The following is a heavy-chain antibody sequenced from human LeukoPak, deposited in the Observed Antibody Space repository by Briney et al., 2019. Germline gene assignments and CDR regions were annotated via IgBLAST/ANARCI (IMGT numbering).Heavy chain of an antibody. CDR2: ISGSGDVT. CDR3: ARRDSSGWFGYFDY. J-gene: IGHJ4*02. V-gene: IGHV3-23*01. CDR1: GFTFTSYA. Sequence: PAGSLRLSCAASGFTFTSYAMSWVRQAPGKGLDWVSTISGSGDVTYYADSVKGRFTISRDNSKNTLYLQMSSLRAEDTALYYCARRDSSGWFGYFDYWGQGTLVTVST. D-gene: IGHD6-19*01.